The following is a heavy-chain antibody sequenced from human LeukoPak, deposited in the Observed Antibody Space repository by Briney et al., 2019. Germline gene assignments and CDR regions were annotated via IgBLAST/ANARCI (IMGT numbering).Heavy chain of an antibody. CDR2: IYYSGST. CDR1: GGSISSYY. V-gene: IGHV4-59*01. J-gene: IGHJ2*01. D-gene: IGHD3-22*01. CDR3: ARDPQYYYDSSGYLGWYFDL. Sequence: SETLSLTCTVSGGSISSYYWSWIRQPPGKGLEWIGYIYYSGSTNYNPSLKSRVTISVDTSKNQFSLKPSSVTAADTAVYYCARDPQYYYDSSGYLGWYFDLWGRGTLVTVSS.